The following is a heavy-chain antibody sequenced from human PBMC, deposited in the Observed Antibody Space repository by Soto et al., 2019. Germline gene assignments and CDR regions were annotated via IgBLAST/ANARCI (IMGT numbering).Heavy chain of an antibody. J-gene: IGHJ4*02. CDR1: GGSISSSSYY. Sequence: QLQLQESGPGLVKPSETLSLTCTVSGGSISSSSYYWGWIRQPPGKGLEWIGSIYYSGSTYYNPSLKSRVTISVDTSKNQFSLKLSSVTAADTAVYYCARQANWNALFDYWGQGTLVTVSS. V-gene: IGHV4-39*01. CDR2: IYYSGST. D-gene: IGHD1-1*01. CDR3: ARQANWNALFDY.